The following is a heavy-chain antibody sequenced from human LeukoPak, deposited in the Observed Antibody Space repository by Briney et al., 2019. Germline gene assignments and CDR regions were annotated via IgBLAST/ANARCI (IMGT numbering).Heavy chain of an antibody. CDR1: GGTFSSYA. J-gene: IGHJ4*02. CDR2: IIPILGIA. CDR3: AKDSGSYSKECDY. Sequence: SVKVSCKASGGTFSSYAISWVRQAPGQGLEWMGRIIPILGIANYAQKFQGRVTITADKSTSTAYMELSSLRSEDTAVYYCAKDSGSYSKECDYWGQGTLVTVSS. V-gene: IGHV1-69*04. D-gene: IGHD1-26*01.